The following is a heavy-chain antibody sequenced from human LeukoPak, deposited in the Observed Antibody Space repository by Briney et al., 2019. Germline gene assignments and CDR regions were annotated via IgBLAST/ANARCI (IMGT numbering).Heavy chain of an antibody. CDR1: GGSISSYY. V-gene: IGHV4-59*01. J-gene: IGHJ4*02. D-gene: IGHD3-3*01. CDR3: ARGGFLEWSLFDY. Sequence: SETLSLTCTVSGGSISSYYWNWIRQPPGKGLEWIGYIYYSGSTNYNPSLKRRVTISVDTSKNQFSLKLTSVTAADTAVYYCARGGFLEWSLFDYWGQGTLVTVSS. CDR2: IYYSGST.